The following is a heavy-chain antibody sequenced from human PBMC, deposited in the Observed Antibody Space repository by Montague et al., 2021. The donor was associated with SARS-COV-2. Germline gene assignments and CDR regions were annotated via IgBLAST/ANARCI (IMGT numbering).Heavy chain of an antibody. CDR1: GDSMSSGSYF. CDR3: ARARSVTTFFLGVRVAMDV. V-gene: IGHV4-61*09. D-gene: IGHD4-11*01. Sequence: TPSLTCSVSGDSMSSGSYFWTWIRQPAGKGLEWIGHIQTSGTSNYNPSLRSRVTISVDTSKNQFSLKLSSVTAADTAVYYCARARSVTTFFLGVRVAMDVWGQGTTVTVSS. CDR2: IQTSGTS. J-gene: IGHJ6*02.